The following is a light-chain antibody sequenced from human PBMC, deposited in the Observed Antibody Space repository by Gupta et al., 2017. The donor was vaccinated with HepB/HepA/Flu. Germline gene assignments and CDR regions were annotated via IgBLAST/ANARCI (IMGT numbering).Light chain of an antibody. CDR1: SSDVGGYNY. V-gene: IGLV2-14*01. CDR3: SSYTSSSTPVV. J-gene: IGLJ2*01. CDR2: DVS. Sequence: SALTQPASVSGSPGQSITISCTGTSSDVGGYNYDSWYQQHPGKAPKLMIYDVSNRPSGVSNRFSGSKSGNTASLTISGLQAEDEADYYCSSYTSSSTPVVFGGGTKLTVL.